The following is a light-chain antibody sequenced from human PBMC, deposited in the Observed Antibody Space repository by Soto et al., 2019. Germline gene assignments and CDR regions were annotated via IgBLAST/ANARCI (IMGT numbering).Light chain of an antibody. CDR3: SSYARTSNYL. Sequence: QSALTQPPSASGSPGQSVTISCTGTSSDVGGHNYVSWYQQHPGKAPKLLIYEVSKRPSGVPDRFSGSKSGSTASLTVSGLQAEDEDDYYCSSYARTSNYLFGTGTKVTVL. V-gene: IGLV2-8*01. CDR1: SSDVGGHNY. J-gene: IGLJ1*01. CDR2: EVS.